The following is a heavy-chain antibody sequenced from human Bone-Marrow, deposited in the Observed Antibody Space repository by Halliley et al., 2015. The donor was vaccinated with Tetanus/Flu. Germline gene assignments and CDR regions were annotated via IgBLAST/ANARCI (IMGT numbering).Heavy chain of an antibody. J-gene: IGHJ6*02. Sequence: GYIYYSGSIYYSPSLKSRVPMSVDTSRNQFSLNLRSGSAADTAVYYCARTLGGGYYYGLDVWGQGTTVTVAS. CDR2: IYYSGSI. D-gene: IGHD3-16*01. CDR3: ARTLGGGYYYGLDV. V-gene: IGHV4-28*02.